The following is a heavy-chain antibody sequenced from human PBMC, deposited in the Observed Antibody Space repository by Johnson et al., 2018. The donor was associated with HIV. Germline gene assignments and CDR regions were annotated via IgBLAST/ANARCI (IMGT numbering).Heavy chain of an antibody. J-gene: IGHJ3*02. CDR1: GFTFSSYA. CDR3: TGEDGLGESALVFDM. Sequence: QVQLVESGGGLVQPGGSLRLSCPASGFTFSSYAMSWVRQAPGKGLEWVAVIQSDETTKYYADSVKGRFTISRDNSKKTLYLQMNSLSAEDTAVYYRTGEDGLGESALVFDMWGQGTMVTVSS. D-gene: IGHD3-16*02. CDR2: IQSDETTK. V-gene: IGHV3-33*08.